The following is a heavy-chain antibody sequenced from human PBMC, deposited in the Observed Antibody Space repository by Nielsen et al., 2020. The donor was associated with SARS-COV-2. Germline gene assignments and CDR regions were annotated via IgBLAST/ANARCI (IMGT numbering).Heavy chain of an antibody. D-gene: IGHD4-17*01. CDR2: IYHSGST. J-gene: IGHJ3*02. V-gene: IGHV4-38-2*02. CDR3: ARRDMTTVKDDAFDI. CDR1: GYSISSGYY. Sequence: GSLRLSCTVSGYSISSGYYWGWIRHPPGKGLEWIGSIYHSGSTYYNPSLKSRVTISVDTSKNQFSLKLSSVTAADTAVYYCARRDMTTVKDDAFDIWGQGTMVTVSS.